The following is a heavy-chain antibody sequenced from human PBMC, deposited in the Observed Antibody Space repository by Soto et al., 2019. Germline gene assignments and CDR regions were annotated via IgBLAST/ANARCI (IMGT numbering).Heavy chain of an antibody. J-gene: IGHJ4*02. CDR3: ARDKSTGLVDY. Sequence: QVHLQQWGAGLLNPSETLSLTCAVYGGSFSGYYWTWIRQPPGTGLEWIGEINHSGSTNYNPSLKSRVTISVDTSKNQFSLKLTSVTAADTAVYYCARDKSTGLVDYWGQGTLVTVSS. V-gene: IGHV4-34*01. D-gene: IGHD2-8*02. CDR2: INHSGST. CDR1: GGSFSGYY.